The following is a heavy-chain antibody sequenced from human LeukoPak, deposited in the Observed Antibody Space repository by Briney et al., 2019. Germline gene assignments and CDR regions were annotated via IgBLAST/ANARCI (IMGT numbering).Heavy chain of an antibody. CDR2: IYYSGCT. D-gene: IGHD5-12*01. V-gene: IGHV4-59*01. CDR1: GGSISSYY. J-gene: IGHJ4*02. Sequence: PSETLSLTCTVSGGSISSYYWSWLRQPPGKGLEGIGYIYYSGCTNYNPSLKSRVTISVDTSKNQFSLKLSSVTAADTAVYYCARTRGYSGSRPFDYWGQGTLVTVSS. CDR3: ARTRGYSGSRPFDY.